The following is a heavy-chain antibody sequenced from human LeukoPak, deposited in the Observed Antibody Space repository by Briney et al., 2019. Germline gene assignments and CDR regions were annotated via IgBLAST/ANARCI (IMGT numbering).Heavy chain of an antibody. J-gene: IGHJ6*03. CDR1: GHTFTRHY. CDR2: INSSGGAT. D-gene: IGHD3-3*01. CDR3: ARVSTIFGVVGLYYYYMDV. V-gene: IGHV1-46*01. Sequence: ASVKVSCKAAGHTFTRHYIHWVRQAPGQGLEWMGIINSSGGATSYAQQFQGRVTITRNTSISTAYMELSSLRSEDTAVYYCARVSTIFGVVGLYYYYMDVWGKGTTVTVSS.